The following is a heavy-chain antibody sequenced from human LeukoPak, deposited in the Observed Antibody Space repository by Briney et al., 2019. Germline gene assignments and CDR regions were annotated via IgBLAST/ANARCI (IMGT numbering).Heavy chain of an antibody. J-gene: IGHJ4*02. Sequence: GASVKVSCKASGYTFTGYYMHWVRQAPGQGLEWMGWINAYNGNTNYAQKLQGRVTMTTDTSTSTAYMELRSLRFDDTAVYYCARRQGTTLSFDYWGQGTLVTVSS. CDR2: INAYNGNT. V-gene: IGHV1-18*04. D-gene: IGHD1-1*01. CDR3: ARRQGTTLSFDY. CDR1: GYTFTGYY.